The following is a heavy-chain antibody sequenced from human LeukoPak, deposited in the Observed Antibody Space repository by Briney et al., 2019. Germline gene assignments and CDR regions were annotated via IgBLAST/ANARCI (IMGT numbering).Heavy chain of an antibody. Sequence: ASVKVSCKASRGTFSSYAISWVRQAPGQGLEWMGRIIPILGIANYAQKFQGRVTITADKSTSTAYMELSSLRSEDTAVYYCARNDPRNIAAAGYFDYWGQGTLVTVSS. CDR3: ARNDPRNIAAAGYFDY. CDR1: RGTFSSYA. V-gene: IGHV1-69*04. J-gene: IGHJ4*02. CDR2: IIPILGIA. D-gene: IGHD6-13*01.